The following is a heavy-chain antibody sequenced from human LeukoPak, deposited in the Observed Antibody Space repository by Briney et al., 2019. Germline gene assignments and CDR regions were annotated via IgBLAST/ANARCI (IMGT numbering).Heavy chain of an antibody. V-gene: IGHV1-8*01. CDR3: ARDRGIAARRMYYYYYYMDV. D-gene: IGHD6-6*01. J-gene: IGHJ6*03. Sequence: ASVKVSCKASGYTLTSYDMNWVRQATGQGLEWMGWMNPNSGNTGYAQKFQGRVTMTRNTSISTAYMELSSLRSEDTAVYYCARDRGIAARRMYYYYYYMDVWGKGTTVTVSS. CDR1: GYTLTSYD. CDR2: MNPNSGNT.